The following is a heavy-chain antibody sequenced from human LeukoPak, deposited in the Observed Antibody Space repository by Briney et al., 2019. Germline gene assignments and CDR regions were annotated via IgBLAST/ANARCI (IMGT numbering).Heavy chain of an antibody. V-gene: IGHV3-72*01. J-gene: IGHJ4*02. CDR1: VVTLSDHY. CDR3: TRVGSSGWEDY. D-gene: IGHD6-19*01. CDR2: IRNKANSYTT. Sequence: PGGSLRLSCAASVVTLSDHYMDWVRQAPGKGLEWVGRIRNKANSYTTEYAASVKVRFTISRDDSKNSLYLQINSLKIEDTAVYYCTRVGSSGWEDYWGQGTLVTVSS.